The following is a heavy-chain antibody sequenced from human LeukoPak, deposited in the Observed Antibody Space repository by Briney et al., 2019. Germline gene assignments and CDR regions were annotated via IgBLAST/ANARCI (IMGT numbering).Heavy chain of an antibody. V-gene: IGHV3-23*01. CDR1: GFTFSSHG. CDR3: AKVPDYYGSGRYH. D-gene: IGHD3-10*01. CDR2: ISGSGDNS. J-gene: IGHJ4*02. Sequence: GGSLRLSCAASGFTFSSHGMSWVRQAPGKGLEWASTISGSGDNSYYADSVKGRFTISRDNSKNTLYLQMNSLRAEDTAVYYCAKVPDYYGSGRYHWGQGTLVTVSS.